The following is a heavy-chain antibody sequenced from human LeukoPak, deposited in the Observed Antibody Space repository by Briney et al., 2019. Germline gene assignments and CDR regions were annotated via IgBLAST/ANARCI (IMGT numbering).Heavy chain of an antibody. J-gene: IGHJ4*02. Sequence: SETLSLTCGVHGGSFSGFYWSWIRQSPGKGLEWIGEINHRGSTSYNPSLKSRVTISIDTSKNQSSLNLSSVTAADTAVYYCARGHIATAGTVFDYWGQGTLVTVSS. CDR1: GGSFSGFY. CDR3: ARGHIATAGTVFDY. V-gene: IGHV4-34*01. D-gene: IGHD6-13*01. CDR2: INHRGST.